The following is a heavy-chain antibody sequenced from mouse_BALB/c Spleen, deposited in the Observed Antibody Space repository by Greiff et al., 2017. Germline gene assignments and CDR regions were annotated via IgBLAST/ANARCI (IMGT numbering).Heavy chain of an antibody. CDR1: GYTFTSYW. J-gene: IGHJ3*01. CDR2: IYPGDGDT. V-gene: IGHV1-87*01. D-gene: IGHD2-2*01. Sequence: QVQLQQSGAELARPGASVKLSCKASGYTFTSYWMQWVKQRPGQGLEWIGAIYPGDGDTRYTQKFKGKATLTADKSSSTAYMQLSSLASEDSAVYYCARDGYDGAWFAYWGQGTLVTVSA. CDR3: ARDGYDGAWFAY.